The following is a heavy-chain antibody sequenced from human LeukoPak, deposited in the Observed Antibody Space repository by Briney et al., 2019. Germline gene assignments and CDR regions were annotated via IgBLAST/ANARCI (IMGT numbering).Heavy chain of an antibody. CDR2: INWNGGST. Sequence: GGSLRLSCTAPGSRFDDHGMAWVRHAPGKGLEWVCGINWNGGSTGYADSVKGRFTISRDNAKNSLYLQMNSPRADDTALYYCARGDSSGWYFDDWGQGTLVTVSS. CDR3: ARGDSSGWYFDD. D-gene: IGHD6-19*01. CDR1: GSRFDDHG. V-gene: IGHV3-20*04. J-gene: IGHJ4*02.